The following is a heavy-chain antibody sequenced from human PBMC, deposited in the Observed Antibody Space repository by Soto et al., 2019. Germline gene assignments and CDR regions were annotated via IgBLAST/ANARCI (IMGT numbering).Heavy chain of an antibody. V-gene: IGHV3-21*01. CDR3: ASSKLGYCSGGSCYSGPALDP. CDR2: ISSSSSYI. Sequence: GGSLRLSCAASGFTFSSYSMNWVRQAPGKGLEWVSSISSSSSYIYYADSVKGRFTISRDNAKNSLYLQMNSLRAEDTAVYYCASSKLGYCSGGSCYSGPALDPWGQGTLVTVSS. CDR1: GFTFSSYS. J-gene: IGHJ5*02. D-gene: IGHD2-15*01.